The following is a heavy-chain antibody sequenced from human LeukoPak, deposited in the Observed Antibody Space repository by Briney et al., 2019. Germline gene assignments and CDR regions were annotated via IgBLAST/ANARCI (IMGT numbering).Heavy chain of an antibody. J-gene: IGHJ4*02. CDR2: IRSKANNYET. CDR1: GFTFSGSA. D-gene: IGHD4-17*01. CDR3: TRPNYGDYADDY. V-gene: IGHV3-73*01. Sequence: GGSLKLSCAASGFTFSGSAMHWVSRASGKGLEWVGRIRSKANNYETTYAPSVKGRFAISRDDSKNTAYLQMNGLKTEDTAMYYCTRPNYGDYADDYWGQGTLVTVSS.